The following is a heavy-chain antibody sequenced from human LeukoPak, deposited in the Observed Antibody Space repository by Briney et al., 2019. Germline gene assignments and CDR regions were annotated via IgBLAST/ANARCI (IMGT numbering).Heavy chain of an antibody. CDR3: ARRNRRIAAAGTDH. Sequence: GSLRLSCAASGFSVSSNYMSWIRQPPGKGLEWIGEINHSGSTNYNPSLKSRVTISVDTSKNQFSLKLSFVTAADTAVYYCARRNRRIAAAGTDHWGQGTLVTVSS. J-gene: IGHJ4*02. D-gene: IGHD6-13*01. CDR1: GFSVSSNY. V-gene: IGHV4-34*01. CDR2: INHSGST.